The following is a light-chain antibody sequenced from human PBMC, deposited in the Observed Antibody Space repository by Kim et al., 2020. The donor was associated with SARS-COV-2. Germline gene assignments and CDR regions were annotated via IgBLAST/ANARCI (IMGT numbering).Light chain of an antibody. CDR1: KLGNRY. J-gene: IGLJ2*01. V-gene: IGLV3-1*01. Sequence: SYELTQPPSVSVSPGQTASITCSGDKLGNRYASWYQQKPGQSPVLVIYQDSRRSSGVPERFSGSNSGNTATLTISGTQALDEADYYCQAWVSDTVVFGGGTQLTVL. CDR3: QAWVSDTVV. CDR2: QDS.